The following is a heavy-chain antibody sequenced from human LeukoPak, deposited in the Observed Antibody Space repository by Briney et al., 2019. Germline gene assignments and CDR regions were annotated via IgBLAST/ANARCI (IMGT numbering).Heavy chain of an antibody. CDR2: IYHSGST. D-gene: IGHD3-22*01. CDR1: GGSISSSNW. J-gene: IGHJ6*02. CDR3: ARGHKKYYYDSSGPLNPKYYYGMDV. V-gene: IGHV4-4*02. Sequence: SGTLSLTCAVSGGSISSSNWWSWVRQPPGKGLEWIGEIYHSGSTNYNPSLKSRVTISVDKSKNQFSLKLSSVTAADTAVYYCARGHKKYYYDSSGPLNPKYYYGMDVWGQGTTVTVSS.